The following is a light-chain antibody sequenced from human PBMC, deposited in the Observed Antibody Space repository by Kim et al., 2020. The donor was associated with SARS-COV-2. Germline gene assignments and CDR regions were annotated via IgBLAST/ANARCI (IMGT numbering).Light chain of an antibody. CDR3: LLSYSGARV. Sequence: QVVVTQEPSLIVSPGGTVTLTCGSSTGAVTSGHYPYWFQQNPGQAPRTLIYHTSNKQSWTPARFSGSLVGGKAALTLSGAQPEDEAEYYCLLSYSGARVFGGGTQLTVL. CDR2: HTS. J-gene: IGLJ3*02. V-gene: IGLV7-46*01. CDR1: TGAVTSGHY.